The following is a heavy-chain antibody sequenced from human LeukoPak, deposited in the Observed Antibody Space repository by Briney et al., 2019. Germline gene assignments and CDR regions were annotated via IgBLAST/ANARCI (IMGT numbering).Heavy chain of an antibody. CDR3: ATGAYFEY. Sequence: QTGGSLRLSCAASEFSVGSNYMTWVRQAPGKGLEWVSLIYSGGSTYYADSVKGRFTISRDNSKNTLYLQMSGLRAEDTAIYYCATGAYFEYWGQGALVTVSS. CDR2: IYSGGST. J-gene: IGHJ4*02. CDR1: EFSVGSNY. V-gene: IGHV3-66*01.